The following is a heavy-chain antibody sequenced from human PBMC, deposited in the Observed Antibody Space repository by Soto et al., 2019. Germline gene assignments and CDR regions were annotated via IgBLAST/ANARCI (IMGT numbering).Heavy chain of an antibody. J-gene: IGHJ4*02. CDR2: ISAYNGNT. Sequence: ASVKVSCKASGYTFTSYGISWVRQAPGQGLEWMGWISAYNGNTNYAQKLQGRVTMTTDTSTSTAYMELRSLRSDDTAVYYCARDLGGSIAVAGTFDYWGQGTLVTVSS. D-gene: IGHD6-19*01. V-gene: IGHV1-18*01. CDR1: GYTFTSYG. CDR3: ARDLGGSIAVAGTFDY.